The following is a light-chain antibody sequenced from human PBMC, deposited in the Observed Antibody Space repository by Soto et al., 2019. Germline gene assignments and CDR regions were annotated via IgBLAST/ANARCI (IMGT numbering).Light chain of an antibody. CDR3: QQYYSTPRT. Sequence: DIQMTQSPSSLSAFVGDRVTITCRASQSITTYLNWYQQKPGEAPKVLIYAASTLQSGVPSRFSGSGSGTDFTLTISSLQPEDFATYYCQQYYSTPRTFGQGTKVEIK. CDR1: QSITTY. J-gene: IGKJ1*01. CDR2: AAS. V-gene: IGKV1-39*01.